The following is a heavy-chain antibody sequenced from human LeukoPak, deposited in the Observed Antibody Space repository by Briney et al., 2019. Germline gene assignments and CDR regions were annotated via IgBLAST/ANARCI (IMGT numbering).Heavy chain of an antibody. V-gene: IGHV3-48*04. Sequence: GGSLRLSCPASGFDFSTYSIDWVRQAPGKGLEWVSYISSSSSNIYHADSVKGRFTIYRDNAKNSLHLQMNSLRAEDTAVYYCARVGRSGWTVDYWGQGTLVTVSS. CDR3: ARVGRSGWTVDY. J-gene: IGHJ4*02. CDR1: GFDFSTYS. D-gene: IGHD6-19*01. CDR2: ISSSSSNI.